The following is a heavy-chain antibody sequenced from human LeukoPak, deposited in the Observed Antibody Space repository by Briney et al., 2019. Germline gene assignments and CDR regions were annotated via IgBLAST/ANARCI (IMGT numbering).Heavy chain of an antibody. D-gene: IGHD2-15*01. CDR2: IRYDGGNK. CDR3: AKDRHCSGGSCSTVLDY. J-gene: IGHJ4*02. V-gene: IGHV3-30*02. Sequence: GGSLRLSCAASGFSFSSYAMSWVRQAPGKGLEWVTFIRYDGGNKYYADSVKGRFTISRDNSKNTLYLQMNSLRPEDTAVYYCAKDRHCSGGSCSTVLDYWGQGTLVTVSS. CDR1: GFSFSSYA.